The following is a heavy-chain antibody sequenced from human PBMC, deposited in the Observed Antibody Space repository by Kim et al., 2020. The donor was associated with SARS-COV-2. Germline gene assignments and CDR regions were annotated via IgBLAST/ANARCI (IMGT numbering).Heavy chain of an antibody. J-gene: IGHJ4*02. CDR2: IKQDGSEK. V-gene: IGHV3-7*01. D-gene: IGHD3-22*01. CDR3: ARGGKFYYDTSGYPDEF. CDR1: GFTFSNYW. Sequence: GGSLRLSCAASGFTFSNYWMSWVRQAPGKGLEWVANIKQDGSEKYFVDSVKGRFTISRDNVKNSLYLQMNSLRAEDTAVYYCARGGKFYYDTSGYPDEFWGQGTLVTVSS.